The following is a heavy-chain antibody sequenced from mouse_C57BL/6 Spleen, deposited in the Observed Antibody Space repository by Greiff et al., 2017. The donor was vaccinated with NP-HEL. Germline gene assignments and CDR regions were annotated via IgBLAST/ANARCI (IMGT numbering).Heavy chain of an antibody. D-gene: IGHD1-1*01. Sequence: QVQLQQPGAELVKPGASVKMSCKASGYTFTSYWITWVKQRPGQGLEWIGDIYPGSGSTNYNEKFKSKATLTVDTSSSTAYMQLSSLTSEDSAVYYCASSTYYYGSSPRYFDVWGTGTTVTVSS. CDR3: ASSTYYYGSSPRYFDV. J-gene: IGHJ1*03. V-gene: IGHV1-55*01. CDR2: IYPGSGST. CDR1: GYTFTSYW.